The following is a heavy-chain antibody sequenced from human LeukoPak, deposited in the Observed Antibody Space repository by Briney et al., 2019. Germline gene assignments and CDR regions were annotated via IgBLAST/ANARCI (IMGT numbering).Heavy chain of an antibody. CDR1: GFAFSYYG. D-gene: IGHD2-2*01. CDR3: ARDRCSSSSCYVVDY. V-gene: IGHV3-30*02. J-gene: IGHJ4*02. CDR2: IRFDGTNK. Sequence: GGSLRLSCAASGFAFSYYGMYWVRQAPGKGLEWVAFIRFDGTNKYYPDSVKGRFTISRDSSKNTLYLQMNRLRAEDTAIYYCARDRCSSSSCYVVDYWGQGTLVTVSS.